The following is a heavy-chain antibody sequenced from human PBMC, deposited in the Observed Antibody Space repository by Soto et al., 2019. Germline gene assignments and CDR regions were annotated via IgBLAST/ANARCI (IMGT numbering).Heavy chain of an antibody. J-gene: IGHJ4*02. CDR2: IVVGSGTT. CDR1: GFTFPSSA. Sequence: GASVKVSCKASGFTFPSSAVQWVRQVRGQRLEWIGWIVVGSGTTDSAQKFQERVTFTRDMSTGTVYMELSSLKSEDTAVYYCAADDMTTFIWGQGTLVTVSS. V-gene: IGHV1-58*01. CDR3: AADDMTTFI. D-gene: IGHD1-1*01.